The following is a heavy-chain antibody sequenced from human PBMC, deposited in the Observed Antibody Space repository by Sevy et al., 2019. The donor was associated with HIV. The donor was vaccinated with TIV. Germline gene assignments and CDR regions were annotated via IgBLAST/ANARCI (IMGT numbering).Heavy chain of an antibody. Sequence: ASVKVSCKASAFTFSTSAVQWVRQSRGQRLEWIGWIVVGSGSTNYAQKFQGRVTFTRDMSTNTAYMEMSSLRSDDTAVYYCAATNDTIFGVVLMNNWFDPWGQGTLVTVSS. J-gene: IGHJ5*02. CDR3: AATNDTIFGVVLMNNWFDP. CDR2: IVVGSGST. V-gene: IGHV1-58*01. CDR1: AFTFSTSA. D-gene: IGHD3-3*01.